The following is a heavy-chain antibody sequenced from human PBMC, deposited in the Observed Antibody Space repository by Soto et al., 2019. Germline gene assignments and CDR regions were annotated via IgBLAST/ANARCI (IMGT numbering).Heavy chain of an antibody. V-gene: IGHV1-2*04. J-gene: IGHJ6*02. Sequence: GASVKVSCKASGYTFTSYGISWVRQAPGQGLEWMGWINPNSGGTNYAQKFQGWVTMTRDTSISTAYMELSRLRSDDTAVYYCARNEVYSSSWYSMNYGMDVWGQGTTVTVSS. CDR1: GYTFTSYG. CDR2: INPNSGGT. D-gene: IGHD6-13*01. CDR3: ARNEVYSSSWYSMNYGMDV.